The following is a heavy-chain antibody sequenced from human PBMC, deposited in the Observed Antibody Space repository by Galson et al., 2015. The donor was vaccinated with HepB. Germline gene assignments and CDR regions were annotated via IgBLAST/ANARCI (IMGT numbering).Heavy chain of an antibody. D-gene: IGHD6-25*01. CDR1: GFIFSKYA. CDR2: ISGGAGDT. Sequence: SLRLSCAASGFIFSKYAMNWVRQAPGKGLEWASTISGGAGDTYSKYAASVKGRFAISRDNSKNILYLEMNSLRDEDTAVYYCGKCTSRSGCFGLHLEYWGQGTLVTVSS. V-gene: IGHV3-23*01. CDR3: GKCTSRSGCFGLHLEY. J-gene: IGHJ4*02.